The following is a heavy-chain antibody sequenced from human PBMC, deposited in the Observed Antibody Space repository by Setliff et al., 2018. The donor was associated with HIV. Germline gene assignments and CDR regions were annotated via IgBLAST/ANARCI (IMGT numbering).Heavy chain of an antibody. D-gene: IGHD2-2*01. J-gene: IGHJ2*01. CDR2: IYHSGNT. V-gene: IGHV4-38-2*02. Sequence: SETLSLTCTVSGYSINSSHFWGWIRQPPGKGLEWVGSIYHSGNTHYNPSLKSRVTISVDTSKNQFSLKLSSVTAADPAVYYCARDKTYCNYSRCSRAGWYFDLWGRGTLVTVSS. CDR3: ARDKTYCNYSRCSRAGWYFDL. CDR1: GYSINSSHF.